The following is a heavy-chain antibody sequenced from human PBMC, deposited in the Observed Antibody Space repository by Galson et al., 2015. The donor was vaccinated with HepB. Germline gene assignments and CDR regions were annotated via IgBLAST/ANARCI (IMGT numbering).Heavy chain of an antibody. J-gene: IGHJ5*02. CDR3: ATFGPYGDRS. D-gene: IGHD4-17*01. CDR1: GFTVSSTH. CDR2: IYSGRSGRNT. V-gene: IGHV3-53*01. Sequence: SLRLSCAASGFTVSSTHMSWVRQAPGKGLEWVSVIYSGRSGRNTLYADSVKGRFTISRDNSKNTLYLQMNILRADDTAVYYCATFGPYGDRSWGRGTLVTVSP.